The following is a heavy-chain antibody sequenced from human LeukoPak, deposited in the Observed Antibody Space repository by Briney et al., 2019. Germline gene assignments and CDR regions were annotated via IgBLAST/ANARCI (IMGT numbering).Heavy chain of an antibody. D-gene: IGHD3-10*01. Sequence: SETLSLTCTVSGGSISSYYWSWIRQPPGKGLEWIGYIVYSGSTNYNPSLKSRVTISVDTSKNQFSLKLSSVTAADTAVYYCAREYGSGSYYGYYYFGMDVWGQGTTVT. V-gene: IGHV4-59*01. CDR2: IVYSGST. CDR1: GGSISSYY. CDR3: AREYGSGSYYGYYYFGMDV. J-gene: IGHJ6*02.